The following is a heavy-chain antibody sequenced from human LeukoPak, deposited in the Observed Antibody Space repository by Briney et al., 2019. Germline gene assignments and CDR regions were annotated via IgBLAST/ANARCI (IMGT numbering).Heavy chain of an antibody. D-gene: IGHD1-1*01. Sequence: PGGSLRLSGAASGFTFSSYTMHWIRKAPGKGLGWVSSISGSNSYIFYADSVKGRFTVSRDNAKDSLYLQMNSLRAEDTAVYYCARALTTLTYEGYWGQGTLVTVSS. CDR1: GFTFSSYT. CDR2: ISGSNSYI. J-gene: IGHJ4*02. CDR3: ARALTTLTYEGY. V-gene: IGHV3-21*01.